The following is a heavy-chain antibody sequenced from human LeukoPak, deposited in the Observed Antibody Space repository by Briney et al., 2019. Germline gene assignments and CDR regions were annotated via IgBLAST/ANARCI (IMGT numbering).Heavy chain of an antibody. CDR3: ARGFRLSAIEDWFDP. J-gene: IGHJ5*02. V-gene: IGHV1-2*02. Sequence: ASVKVSCKASGYTFTAYYMHWVRLAPGQGLEWMGWITPNSGGTKYAQRFQGGVTMTRDTSISTAYMELSGLRSDDTAVYYCARGFRLSAIEDWFDPWGQGTLVTVSS. D-gene: IGHD2-2*02. CDR2: ITPNSGGT. CDR1: GYTFTAYY.